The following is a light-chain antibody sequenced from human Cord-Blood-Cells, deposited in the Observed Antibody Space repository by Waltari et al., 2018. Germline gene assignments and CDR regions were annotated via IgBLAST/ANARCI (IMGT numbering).Light chain of an antibody. CDR2: AVS. V-gene: IGLV2-14*01. J-gene: IGLJ1*01. Sequence: QSALTQPASVSGSPGQSITISCTGTSSDVGGYNYVSWYQQHPGKAPKLMIYAVSSRPSGVSKRFSGSKSGNTASLTIAGLQAEDEADYYCSSYTSSSTPGYVFGTGTKVTVL. CDR1: SSDVGGYNY. CDR3: SSYTSSSTPGYV.